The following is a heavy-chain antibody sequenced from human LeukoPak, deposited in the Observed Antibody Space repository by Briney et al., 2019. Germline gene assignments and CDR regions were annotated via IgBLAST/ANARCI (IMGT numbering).Heavy chain of an antibody. Sequence: SVKVSCKASGGTFSSYAISWVRQAPGQGLEWMGRIIPILGIANYAQEFQGRVTITADKSTSTAYMELSSLRSEDTAVYYCARDRYCSSTSCLYWFDPWGQGTLVTVSS. CDR1: GGTFSSYA. V-gene: IGHV1-69*04. CDR3: ARDRYCSSTSCLYWFDP. D-gene: IGHD2-2*01. J-gene: IGHJ5*02. CDR2: IIPILGIA.